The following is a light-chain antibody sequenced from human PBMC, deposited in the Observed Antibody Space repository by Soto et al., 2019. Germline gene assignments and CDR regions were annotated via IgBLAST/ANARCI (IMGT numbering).Light chain of an antibody. V-gene: IGKV1-33*01. Sequence: DIQMTQSPSSLSASVGDRVTITCQASQDITKYLSWFQQKPGKVPKLLIYDASELETGVPSRFSGSVSGTDFTSTISSVQPEDIATYYCQNYDNLPYTFGKGTKLEMK. CDR3: QNYDNLPYT. CDR1: QDITKY. J-gene: IGKJ2*01. CDR2: DAS.